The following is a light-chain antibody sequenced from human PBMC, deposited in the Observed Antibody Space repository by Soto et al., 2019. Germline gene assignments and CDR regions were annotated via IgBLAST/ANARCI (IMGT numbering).Light chain of an antibody. Sequence: EVVMTQSPATLSVSPGERATLSCRASQSVSSYLAWYQQKPGQAPRLLIYEASTRATGIPARFTGSGSGTEFTLTISSLQSEDFAVYYCQQYNNWPPITFGQGTRLEIK. CDR1: QSVSSY. CDR2: EAS. CDR3: QQYNNWPPIT. J-gene: IGKJ5*01. V-gene: IGKV3-15*01.